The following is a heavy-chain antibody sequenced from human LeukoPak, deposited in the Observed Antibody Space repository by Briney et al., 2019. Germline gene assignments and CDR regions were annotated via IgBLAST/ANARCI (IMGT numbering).Heavy chain of an antibody. D-gene: IGHD3-10*01. Sequence: SQTLSLACTVSGGSISSGDYYWSWIRQPPGKGLEWIGYIYYSGSTYYNPSLKSRVTISVDTSKNQFSLKLSSVTAADTAVYYCASLVRPWNWFDPWGQGTLVTVSS. CDR2: IYYSGST. CDR1: GGSISSGDYY. V-gene: IGHV4-30-4*01. CDR3: ASLVRPWNWFDP. J-gene: IGHJ5*02.